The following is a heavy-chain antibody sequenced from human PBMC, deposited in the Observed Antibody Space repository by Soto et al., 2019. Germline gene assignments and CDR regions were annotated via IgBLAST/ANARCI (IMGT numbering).Heavy chain of an antibody. V-gene: IGHV3-15*07. CDR2: SKSKTDCGTT. CDR3: TTDAYSTRIVVRFDY. CDR1: GFTFSNAW. D-gene: IGHD2-2*01. J-gene: IGHJ4*01. Sequence: ESGGGLVKPGGSLRLSCAASGFTFSNAWINWVRQAPGKGLEWVGRSKSKTDCGTTDYAAPVKGRFAISRDDSKNMVYLQINSLKTADTGIYYCTTDAYSTRIVVRFDYWGNGTLVTVSS.